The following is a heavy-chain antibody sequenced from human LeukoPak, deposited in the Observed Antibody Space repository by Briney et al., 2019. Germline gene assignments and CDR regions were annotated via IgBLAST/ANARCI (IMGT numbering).Heavy chain of an antibody. D-gene: IGHD3-22*01. CDR1: GGSISSYY. V-gene: IGHV4-59*08. CDR2: IYYSGST. Sequence: SETLSLTCTVSGGSISSYYWSWIRQPPGKGLEWIGYIYYSGSTNYNPSLKSRVTISVDTSKNQFSLKLSSVTAADTAVYYCARSPLYYYDSSGYYSTGYYYYMDVWGKGTTVTVSS. J-gene: IGHJ6*03. CDR3: ARSPLYYYDSSGYYSTGYYYYMDV.